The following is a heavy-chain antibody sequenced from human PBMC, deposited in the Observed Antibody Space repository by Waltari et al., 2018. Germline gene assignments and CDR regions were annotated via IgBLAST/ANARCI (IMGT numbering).Heavy chain of an antibody. CDR2: IHIDGSGT. V-gene: IGHV3-74*01. J-gene: IGHJ6*02. Sequence: EVQLVESGGGLVQPGGSLRLSCAASGFTFRSLPMHWVRQTPGKGLVWVSRIHIDGSGTTYADTVRGRFTISRDTARNTLYLQMNSLRVEDTAVYYCARGAYYGLDVWGQGTTVTVSS. CDR3: ARGAYYGLDV. CDR1: GFTFRSLP.